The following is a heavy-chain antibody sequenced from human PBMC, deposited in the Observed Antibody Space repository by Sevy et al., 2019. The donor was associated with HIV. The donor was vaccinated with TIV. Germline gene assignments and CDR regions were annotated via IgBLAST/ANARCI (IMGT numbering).Heavy chain of an antibody. J-gene: IGHJ4*02. CDR3: AITKDYYDSSGDPFDY. Sequence: ASVKVSCKVSGKTLSDLSMHWVRQAPGKGLEWMGSFDPEDGETLYAQNFRARVTMTEDTSTDTAYMELSSLRSEDTAVYYCAITKDYYDSSGDPFDYWGQGSLVTVSS. D-gene: IGHD3-22*01. CDR1: GKTLSDLS. V-gene: IGHV1-24*01. CDR2: FDPEDGET.